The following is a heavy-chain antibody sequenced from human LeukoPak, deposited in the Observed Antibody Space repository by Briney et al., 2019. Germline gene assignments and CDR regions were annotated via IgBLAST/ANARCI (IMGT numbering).Heavy chain of an antibody. V-gene: IGHV3-30-3*01. D-gene: IGHD1-14*01. Sequence: GGSLRLSCAASGFAFSSYAMHWVRQAPGKGLEWVAAISFDGSNKYYADSVKGRFTISRDNSKNTLYLQMNSLRAEDTASYYCARDAPLTLRYFDYWGQGTLVTVSS. CDR3: ARDAPLTLRYFDY. CDR1: GFAFSSYA. CDR2: ISFDGSNK. J-gene: IGHJ4*02.